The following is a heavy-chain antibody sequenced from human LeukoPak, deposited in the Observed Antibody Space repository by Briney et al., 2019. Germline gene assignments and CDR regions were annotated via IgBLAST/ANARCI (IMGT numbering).Heavy chain of an antibody. V-gene: IGHV5-51*01. CDR1: GYSFTNYW. CDR2: IYPGDSDT. CDR3: ARQATTGTPIAVY. Sequence: GESLKISCEGSGYSFTNYWIGWVRQMPGKGLEWMGIIYPGDSDTRYSPSFQGQVTISADKSVSTAYLQWSSLKASDTAIYYCARQATTGTPIAVYWGQGALVTVSS. D-gene: IGHD6-19*01. J-gene: IGHJ4*02.